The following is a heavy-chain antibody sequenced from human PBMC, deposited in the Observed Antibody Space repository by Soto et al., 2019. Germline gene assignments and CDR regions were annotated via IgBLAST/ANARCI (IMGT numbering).Heavy chain of an antibody. J-gene: IGHJ5*02. CDR3: AREWRRIVVVPAARFDP. CDR2: INPSGGST. V-gene: IGHV1-46*02. CDR1: GYTYNSNY. Sequence: SSKAPGYTYNSNYMRWPQHSPRQGLEWMGIINPSGGSTSYAQKFQGRVTMTRDTSTSTVYMELSSLRSEDTAVYYCAREWRRIVVVPAARFDPWGQGTLVTVSS. D-gene: IGHD2-2*01.